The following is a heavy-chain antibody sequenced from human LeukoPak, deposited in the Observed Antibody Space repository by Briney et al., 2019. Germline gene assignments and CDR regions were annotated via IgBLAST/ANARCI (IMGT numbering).Heavy chain of an antibody. J-gene: IGHJ4*02. CDR3: ASLYGDYVAHQTYTTPFDY. D-gene: IGHD4-17*01. Sequence: GGSLRLSCAASGFTFSSYWMSWVRQAPGKGLECVANIKQDGSEKYYVDSVKGRFTISRDNAKNSLYLQMNSLRAEDTAVYYCASLYGDYVAHQTYTTPFDYWGQGTLVTVSS. CDR2: IKQDGSEK. V-gene: IGHV3-7*01. CDR1: GFTFSSYW.